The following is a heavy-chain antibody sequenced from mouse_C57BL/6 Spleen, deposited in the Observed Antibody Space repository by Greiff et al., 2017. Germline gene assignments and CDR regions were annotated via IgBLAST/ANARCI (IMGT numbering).Heavy chain of an antibody. CDR3: AYGSSYVGYFDV. J-gene: IGHJ1*03. CDR2: SDPNSGGT. D-gene: IGHD1-1*01. V-gene: IGHV1-72*01. Sequence: VQLQQPGAELVKPGASVKLSCKASGYTFTSYWMHWVKQRPGRGLEWIGRSDPNSGGTKYNEKFKSKAPRTVDKPASTAYMQLSSLTSEDSAVYYGAYGSSYVGYFDVWGTVTTVTVSS. CDR1: GYTFTSYW.